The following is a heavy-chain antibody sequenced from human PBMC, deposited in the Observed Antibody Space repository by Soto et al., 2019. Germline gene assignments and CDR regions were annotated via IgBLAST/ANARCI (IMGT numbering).Heavy chain of an antibody. CDR1: GGSFSGYY. J-gene: IGHJ5*02. Sequence: SETLSLTCAVYGGSFSGYYWRWIRQPPGKGLEWIGEINHSGSTNYNPSLKSRVTISVDTSKNQFSLKLSSVTAADTAVYYCARVWSILYNWFDPWGQGTLVTVSS. D-gene: IGHD3-3*01. V-gene: IGHV4-34*01. CDR3: ARVWSILYNWFDP. CDR2: INHSGST.